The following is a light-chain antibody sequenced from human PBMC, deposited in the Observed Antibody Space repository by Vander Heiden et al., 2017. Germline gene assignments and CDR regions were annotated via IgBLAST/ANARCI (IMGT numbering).Light chain of an antibody. Sequence: TISCPGTSSDVGGYNYVSWYQQHPGKAPKLMIYDVSNRPSGVSNRFSGSKSGNTASLTISGLQAEDEADYYCSSYTSSSTWVFGGGTKLTVL. V-gene: IGLV2-14*04. CDR1: SSDVGGYNY. CDR3: SSYTSSSTWV. CDR2: DVS. J-gene: IGLJ3*02.